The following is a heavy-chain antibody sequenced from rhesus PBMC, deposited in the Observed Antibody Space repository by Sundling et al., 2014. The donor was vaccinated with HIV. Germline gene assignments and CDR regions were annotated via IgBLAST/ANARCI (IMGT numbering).Heavy chain of an antibody. CDR2: INPSNDYT. Sequence: QVQLVQSGAEVKKPGASVKLSCKASGYTFSSYSINWVRRAPGQGLEWMGWINPSNDYTGYAQKFQGRVTMTRDTSTNTVYMELSGLRSEDTAVYYCDEGTSDSYFDYVGPRESWSTVSS. CDR1: GYTFSSYS. D-gene: IGHD1-1*01. CDR3: DEGTSDSYFDY. V-gene: IGHV1-200*01. J-gene: IGHJ4*01.